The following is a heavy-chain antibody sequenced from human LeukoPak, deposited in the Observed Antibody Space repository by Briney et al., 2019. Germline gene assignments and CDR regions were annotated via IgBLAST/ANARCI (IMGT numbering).Heavy chain of an antibody. CDR1: GFTFSDYY. CDR3: ARGANWNADY. CDR2: ISSSSSYI. J-gene: IGHJ4*02. D-gene: IGHD1-1*01. V-gene: IGHV3-11*06. Sequence: GGSLRLSCAASGFTFSDYYMAWIRQAPGKGLEWVSSISSSSSYIYYADSVKGRFTISRDNAKNSLYLQMNSLRAEDTAVYYCARGANWNADYWGQGTLVTVSS.